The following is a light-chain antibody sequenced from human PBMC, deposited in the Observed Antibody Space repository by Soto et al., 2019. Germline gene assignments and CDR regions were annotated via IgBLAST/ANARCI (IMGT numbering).Light chain of an antibody. CDR3: QQYKDYET. J-gene: IGKJ1*01. CDR2: GES. CDR1: QSVSSN. Sequence: EIVMTQSPATLSVSPGERAPLSCRASQSVSSNLGWYQQKPGQAPRLLIHGESTRATGFPARFSGGGSGTVFTLTISSLQPDDFATYYCQQYKDYETFGQGTKVDIK. V-gene: IGKV3-15*01.